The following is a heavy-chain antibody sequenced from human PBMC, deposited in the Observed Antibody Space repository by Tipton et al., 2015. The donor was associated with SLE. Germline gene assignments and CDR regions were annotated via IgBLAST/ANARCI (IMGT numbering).Heavy chain of an antibody. D-gene: IGHD4-17*01. CDR2: IKEDGSEK. Sequence: SLRLSCVGSGFTFSPYSMTWVRQAPGKGLEWVANIKEDGSEKYYVGSVKGRFTISRDNAKNSLHLQMNSLRVEDTAVYYCATSTVTTNPDYYYGMDVWGQGTTVTVSS. CDR3: ATSTVTTNPDYYYGMDV. V-gene: IGHV3-7*01. J-gene: IGHJ6*02. CDR1: GFTFSPYS.